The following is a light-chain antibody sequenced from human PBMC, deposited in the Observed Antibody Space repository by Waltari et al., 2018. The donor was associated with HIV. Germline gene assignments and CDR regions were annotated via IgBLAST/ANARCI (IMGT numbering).Light chain of an antibody. CDR2: GAT. Sequence: DIQMTQSPSSLSASVGDRVTITCRASHGIGNNLNWYHHKPGKAPRLLIFGATSLQGGVPSRFSGSGSGTEFTLTVSSLQPEDFATYYCQQSYSLPQTFGQGTKVEIK. J-gene: IGKJ1*01. CDR3: QQSYSLPQT. V-gene: IGKV1-39*01. CDR1: HGIGNN.